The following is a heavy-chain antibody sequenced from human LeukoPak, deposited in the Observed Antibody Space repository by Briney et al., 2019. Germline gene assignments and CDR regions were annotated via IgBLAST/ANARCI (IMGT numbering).Heavy chain of an antibody. J-gene: IGHJ6*02. D-gene: IGHD3-3*01. CDR3: ARGYYDFWSGYYSPVMDYYYYYGMDV. Sequence: GASVKVSCTASGYTFTSYDINWVRQATGQGLEWMGWMNPNSGNTGYAQKFQGRVTMTRNTSISTAYMELSSLRSEDTAVYYCARGYYDFWSGYYSPVMDYYYYYGMDVWGQGTTVTVSS. V-gene: IGHV1-8*01. CDR1: GYTFTSYD. CDR2: MNPNSGNT.